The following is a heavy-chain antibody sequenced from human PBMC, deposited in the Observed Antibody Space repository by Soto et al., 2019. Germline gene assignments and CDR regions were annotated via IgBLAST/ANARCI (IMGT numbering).Heavy chain of an antibody. D-gene: IGHD3-9*01. J-gene: IGHJ4*02. V-gene: IGHV3-23*01. CDR1: GFTFSLSA. CDR2: ISGGGGSK. Sequence: EVQLLESGGGFVQPGESLRLSCAASGFTFSLSAMSWVRQAPGRGLEWVSSISGGGGSKEYADSVKGRFTISRDNSKDTVHLQMNSLRAEDTAVYYCAKGPEYDILTGCDYWGQGALVTVSS. CDR3: AKGPEYDILTGCDY.